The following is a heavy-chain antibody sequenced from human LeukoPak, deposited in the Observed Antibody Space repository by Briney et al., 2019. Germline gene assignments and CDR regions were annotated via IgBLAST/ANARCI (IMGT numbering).Heavy chain of an antibody. CDR3: ARDRGIAVAEYYFDY. CDR2: IYYSGST. CDR1: GGSLSSHY. J-gene: IGHJ4*02. V-gene: IGHV4-59*11. Sequence: SETLSLTCTVSGGSLSSHYCSWIRQSPGKGLEWFGYIYYSGSTNYHPSLKSRVTISVDTSKNQFSLKLSSVTAADTAVYYCARDRGIAVAEYYFDYWGQGTLVTVSS. D-gene: IGHD6-19*01.